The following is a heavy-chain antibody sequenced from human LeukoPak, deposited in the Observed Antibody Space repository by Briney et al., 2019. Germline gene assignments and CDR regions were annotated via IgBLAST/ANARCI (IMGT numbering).Heavy chain of an antibody. D-gene: IGHD1-1*01. CDR3: ARSPRWTFFDY. CDR2: IYPDDSEI. Sequence: GESLKISCKGSGYSFTSYWIGWVRQMPGKGLEWMAIIYPDDSEIKYSPSFQGQVTISADKSISTAYLQWSSLKASDTAIYYCARSPRWTFFDYWGQGTLVTVSS. J-gene: IGHJ4*02. CDR1: GYSFTSYW. V-gene: IGHV5-51*01.